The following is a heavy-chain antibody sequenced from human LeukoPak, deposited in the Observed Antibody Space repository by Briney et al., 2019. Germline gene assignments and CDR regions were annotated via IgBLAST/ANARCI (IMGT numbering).Heavy chain of an antibody. J-gene: IGHJ6*02. CDR1: GFTFSSYW. CDR2: IKQDGSEK. V-gene: IGHV3-7*01. D-gene: IGHD5-12*01. CDR3: ARDGIVANYYYYYYGMDV. Sequence: GGSLRLSCAASGFTFSSYWMSWVRQAPGKGLEWVANIKQDGSEKYYVDSVKGRFTISRDNAKNSLYLQMNSLRAEDTAVYYCARDGIVANYYYYYYGMDVWGQGTTVIVSS.